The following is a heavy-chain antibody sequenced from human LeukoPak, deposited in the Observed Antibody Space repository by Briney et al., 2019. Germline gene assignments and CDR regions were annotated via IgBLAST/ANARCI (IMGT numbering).Heavy chain of an antibody. J-gene: IGHJ4*02. Sequence: PSETLSLTCAVYGGSFSGYYWSWIRQPPGKGLEWIGEINHSGSTNYNPSLKSRVTISVDTSKNQFSLKLSSVTAADTAVYYCATHSSGLDYWGQGTLVTASS. CDR1: GGSFSGYY. D-gene: IGHD6-19*01. V-gene: IGHV4-34*01. CDR3: ATHSSGLDY. CDR2: INHSGST.